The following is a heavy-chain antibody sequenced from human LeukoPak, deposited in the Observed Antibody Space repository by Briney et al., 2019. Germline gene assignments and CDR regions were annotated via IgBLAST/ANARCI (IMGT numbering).Heavy chain of an antibody. V-gene: IGHV1-2*02. D-gene: IGHD6-13*01. J-gene: IGHJ4*02. CDR3: ARVHFWMAAAGTEGDY. Sequence: GASVKVSCKASGYTFTGYYMRWVRQAPGQGLEWMGWINPNSGGTNYAQKFQGRVTMTRDTSISTAYMELSRLRSDDTAVYYCARVHFWMAAAGTEGDYWGQGTLVTVSS. CDR2: INPNSGGT. CDR1: GYTFTGYY.